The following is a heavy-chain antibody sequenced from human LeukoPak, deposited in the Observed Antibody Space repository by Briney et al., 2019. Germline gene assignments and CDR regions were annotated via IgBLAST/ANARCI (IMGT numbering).Heavy chain of an antibody. V-gene: IGHV1-69*04. Sequence: SVKVSCKASGGTFSSYAISWVRQAPGQGLEWMGRIIPILGIANYAQKFQGRVTITADKSTSTAYMELSSLRSEDTAVYYCARGVAYYDSSGYHYWGQGTLVTVSS. CDR3: ARGVAYYDSSGYHY. CDR2: IIPILGIA. D-gene: IGHD3-22*01. CDR1: GGTFSSYA. J-gene: IGHJ4*02.